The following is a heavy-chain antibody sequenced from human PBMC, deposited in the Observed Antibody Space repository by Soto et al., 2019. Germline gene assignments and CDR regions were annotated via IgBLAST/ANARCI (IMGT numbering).Heavy chain of an antibody. CDR2: INHSGST. CDR1: GGAFIGYY. Sequence: SETLSLTCAVHGGAFIGYYCSCIRQPPGKWLEWIGEINHSGSTNYNPSLKSRVTISVDTSKNQFSLKLSSVTAADTAVYYCATNWGAYRGSDYWGQGTLVTVSS. V-gene: IGHV4-34*01. J-gene: IGHJ4*02. CDR3: ATNWGAYRGSDY. D-gene: IGHD7-27*01.